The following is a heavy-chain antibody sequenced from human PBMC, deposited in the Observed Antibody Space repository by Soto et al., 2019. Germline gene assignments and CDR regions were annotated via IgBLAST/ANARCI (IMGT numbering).Heavy chain of an antibody. D-gene: IGHD3-3*01. CDR2: IWYDGSNK. J-gene: IGHJ6*03. Sequence: PGGSLRLSCAASGFTFSSYGMHWVRQAPGKGLEWVAVIWYDGSNKYYADSVKGRFTISRDNSKNTLYLQMNSLRAEDTAVYYCARAEPLPGYDFWSGYYGYYYYYYMDVLGKGTTVTGSS. CDR3: ARAEPLPGYDFWSGYYGYYYYYYMDV. V-gene: IGHV3-33*01. CDR1: GFTFSSYG.